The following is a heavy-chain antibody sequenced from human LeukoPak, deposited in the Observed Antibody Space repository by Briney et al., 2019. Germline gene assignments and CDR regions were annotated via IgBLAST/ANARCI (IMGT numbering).Heavy chain of an antibody. D-gene: IGHD3-3*01. J-gene: IGHJ4*02. CDR3: ARGNYDFWSGLQPFDY. V-gene: IGHV1-18*01. CDR1: GYTFTSYG. Sequence: ASVKVSCKASGYTFTSYGISWVRQAPGQGLEWMGWISAYNGNTNYAQKLQGRVTMTTDTSTSTAYMELRSLRSDDTAVYYCARGNYDFWSGLQPFDYWGQGTLATVSS. CDR2: ISAYNGNT.